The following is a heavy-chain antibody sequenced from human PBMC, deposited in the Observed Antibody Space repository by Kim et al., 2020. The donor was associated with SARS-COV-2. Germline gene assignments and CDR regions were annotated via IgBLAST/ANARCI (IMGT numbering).Heavy chain of an antibody. CDR2: IYYSGST. CDR1: GGSISSSSYY. J-gene: IGHJ4*02. V-gene: IGHV4-39*01. D-gene: IGHD3-3*01. Sequence: SETLSLTCTVSGGSISSSSYYWGWIRQPPGKGLDWIGSIYYSGSTYYNPSLKSRVTISVDTYKNQFSLKLSSVTAADTTVYYCARQRGTTMFGVVSRNQIDYWGQGTLVTVSS. CDR3: ARQRGTTMFGVVSRNQIDY.